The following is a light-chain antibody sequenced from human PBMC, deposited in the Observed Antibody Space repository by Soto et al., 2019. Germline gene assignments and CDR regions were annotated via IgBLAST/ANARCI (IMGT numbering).Light chain of an antibody. J-gene: IGKJ1*01. Sequence: EIVLTQSPGTLSLSQGERATLSCRASQSVYNSYLAWYQQKPGQAPRLLIYAASSRATGIPDRFSGSGSGADFTLTISNQEPEDFAVYYCQQYGTSPWTFGQGTKGDIK. V-gene: IGKV3-20*01. CDR3: QQYGTSPWT. CDR2: AAS. CDR1: QSVYNSY.